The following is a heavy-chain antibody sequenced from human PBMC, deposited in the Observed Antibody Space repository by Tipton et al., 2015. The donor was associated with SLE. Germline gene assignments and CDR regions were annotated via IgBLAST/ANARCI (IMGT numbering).Heavy chain of an antibody. CDR3: VGDEIVVIPASRYSYHYMDI. J-gene: IGHJ6*03. Sequence: LRLSCSVSGGSLTSSRYYYWAWIRQPAGKGPEWIGRVSFIGKTNYNPSLEGRVTISLDTSKNQVSLDLTSATPADTAVYYCVGDEIVVIPASRYSYHYMDIWGRGTTVTVSS. D-gene: IGHD2-2*01. CDR2: VSFIGKT. CDR1: GGSLTSSRYY. V-gene: IGHV4-61*02.